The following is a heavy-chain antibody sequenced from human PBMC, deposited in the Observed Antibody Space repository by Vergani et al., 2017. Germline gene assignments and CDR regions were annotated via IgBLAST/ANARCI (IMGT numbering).Heavy chain of an antibody. Sequence: EVQLVESGGGLVQPGRSLRLSCAASGFTFDDYAMHWVRQAPGKGLEWVSGISWNSGSIGYADSVKGRFTISRDNAKNSLYLQMNSLRAEDTALYYCAKDRGTELWLLGVGAFDIWGQGTTVTVSS. CDR2: ISWNSGSI. CDR3: AKDRGTELWLLGVGAFDI. J-gene: IGHJ3*02. V-gene: IGHV3-9*01. D-gene: IGHD5-18*01. CDR1: GFTFDDYA.